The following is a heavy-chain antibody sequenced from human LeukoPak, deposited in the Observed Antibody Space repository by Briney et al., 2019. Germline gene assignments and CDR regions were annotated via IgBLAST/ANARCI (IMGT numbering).Heavy chain of an antibody. CDR2: IYYSGST. D-gene: IGHD4-11*01. Sequence: PSQTLSLTCTVSGGSIRSGDYSWNWLRQHPGKGLEWIVYIYYSGSTYYNPSLTSRVTMSVDTSKNQFSLKLSSVTAADTAIYYCARDHTETSSLNFRNYYYYGMDIWGQGTTVIVSS. V-gene: IGHV4-31*03. J-gene: IGHJ6*02. CDR3: ARDHTETSSLNFRNYYYYGMDI. CDR1: GGSIRSGDYS.